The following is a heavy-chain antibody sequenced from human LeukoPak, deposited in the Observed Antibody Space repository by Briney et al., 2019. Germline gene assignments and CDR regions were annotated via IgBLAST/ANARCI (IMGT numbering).Heavy chain of an antibody. CDR3: AKDKGDFWSGHHY. V-gene: IGHV3-23*01. Sequence: GGSLRLSCAASGFTFSNYAMRGVRQAPGKGLEWVSSITGSGGSTYYADSVKGRFTISRDNSKNTLYLQMSSLRAEDTAVYYCAKDKGDFWSGHHYWGQGTLVTVSS. D-gene: IGHD3-3*01. J-gene: IGHJ4*02. CDR2: ITGSGGST. CDR1: GFTFSNYA.